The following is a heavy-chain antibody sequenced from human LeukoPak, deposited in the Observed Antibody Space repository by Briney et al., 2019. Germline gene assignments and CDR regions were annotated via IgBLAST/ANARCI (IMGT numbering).Heavy chain of an antibody. CDR2: IYYTGRT. D-gene: IGHD1-26*01. CDR3: ARRGSMGGSFVGAFDI. J-gene: IGHJ3*02. V-gene: IGHV4-39*01. Sequence: SETLSLTCTVSGDSFSRNTYSWGWIRQPPGKGLEWIGSIYYTGRTFYNPSLKSRVTISVDTSKDQFSLKLSSVTAADTAVYYCARRGSMGGSFVGAFDIWGQGTMVTVSS. CDR1: GDSFSRNTYS.